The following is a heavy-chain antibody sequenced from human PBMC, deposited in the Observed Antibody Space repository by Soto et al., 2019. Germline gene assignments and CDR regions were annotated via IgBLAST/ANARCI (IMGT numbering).Heavy chain of an antibody. V-gene: IGHV3-23*01. J-gene: IGHJ4*02. Sequence: QTGGSLRLSCATSGLTFSNYAMSWVRQAPGGGLEWVSSMSGSSGTTYYADSVRGRFTISRDRSKNTLYLQMSSLRAEDTALYYCAKNQERELPRVIDFWGQGTLVTVSS. CDR3: AKNQERELPRVIDF. CDR2: MSGSSGTT. CDR1: GLTFSNYA. D-gene: IGHD1-7*01.